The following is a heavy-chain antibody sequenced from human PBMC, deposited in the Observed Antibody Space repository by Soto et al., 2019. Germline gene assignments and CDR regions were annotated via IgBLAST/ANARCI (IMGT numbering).Heavy chain of an antibody. CDR3: ARLPDSWGGPHYFDS. CDR2: IYPGDSET. J-gene: IGHJ4*02. D-gene: IGHD3-16*01. V-gene: IGHV5-51*01. CDR1: GYTSSSNW. Sequence: PGESLKISCQTSGYTSSSNWIGWVRQMPGKGLEWMGIIYPGDSETRYSPSFQGQVTISSDRSLNTAYLQWTSLQASDTAMYYCARLPDSWGGPHYFDSWGQGTMVTVSS.